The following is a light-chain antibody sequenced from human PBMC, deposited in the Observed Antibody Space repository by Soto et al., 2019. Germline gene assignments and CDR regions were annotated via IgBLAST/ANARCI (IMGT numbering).Light chain of an antibody. CDR2: KAS. J-gene: IGKJ1*01. Sequence: DIKLTQSPSFLSASVGDRVTITFRASQSISSWLAWYQQKPGKAPKLLIYKASSLESGVPSRFSGSGSGTEFTLTISSLQPDDFATYYCQQYNSYSTFGQGANVDIK. CDR3: QQYNSYST. V-gene: IGKV1-5*03. CDR1: QSISSW.